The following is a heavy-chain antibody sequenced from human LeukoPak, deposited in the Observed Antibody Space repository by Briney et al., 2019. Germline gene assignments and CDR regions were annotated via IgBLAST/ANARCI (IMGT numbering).Heavy chain of an antibody. CDR2: IIPIFDSA. J-gene: IGHJ4*02. D-gene: IGHD1-14*01. V-gene: IGHV1-69*13. CDR1: GGTFSSYA. CDR3: ARGAPFSDITGTFDY. Sequence: ASVKVSCKASGGTFSSYAISWVRQAPGQGLEWMAEIIPIFDSANSAQKFQGRVTITADESTSTAYMELSSLRSEDTAVYYCARGAPFSDITGTFDYWGQGTLVTVSS.